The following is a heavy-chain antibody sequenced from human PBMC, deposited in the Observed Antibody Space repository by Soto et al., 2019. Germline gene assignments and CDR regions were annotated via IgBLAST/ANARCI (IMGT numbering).Heavy chain of an antibody. J-gene: IGHJ4*02. V-gene: IGHV3-48*02. CDR1: SCSNYS. CDR2: TSNNSSVK. Sequence: SCSNYSINCVPLAPGKGLECLSHTSNNSSVKYYADPVKRRFTISRDNAKNSLYLQMNSLRDDDTAVYYCARDRDAYRSKRVCSGPYFDYSVRGTLVSVS. CDR3: ARDRDAYRSKRVCSGPYFDY. D-gene: IGHD2-8*01.